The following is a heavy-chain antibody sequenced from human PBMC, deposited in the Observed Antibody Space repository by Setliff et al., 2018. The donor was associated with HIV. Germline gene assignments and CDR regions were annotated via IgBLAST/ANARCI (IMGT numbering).Heavy chain of an antibody. D-gene: IGHD3-10*01. V-gene: IGHV1-69*13. CDR3: ARVRVRGDTDYYYYMDV. J-gene: IGHJ6*03. CDR2: IIPVFGTG. Sequence: GASVKVSCKASGATFSSYAISWVRQAPGQGLEWMGGIIPVFGTGNSAQKFQDRVTITANESTSTAYMELTSLRSEDTAVYYCARVRVRGDTDYYYYMDVWGKGTTVTVSS. CDR1: GATFSSYA.